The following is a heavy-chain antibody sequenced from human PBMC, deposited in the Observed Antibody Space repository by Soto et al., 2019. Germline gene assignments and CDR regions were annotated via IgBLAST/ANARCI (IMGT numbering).Heavy chain of an antibody. CDR3: ARDRRFPQQLDPRYFQH. J-gene: IGHJ1*01. Sequence: ASVKVSCKASGGTFSSYAISWVPQAPGQGLEWMGWISAYNANTNYAQKLQGRVTMTTDTSTSTAYMELRSMRSDDTAVYYCARDRRFPQQLDPRYFQHWGQGTLVTVSS. V-gene: IGHV1-18*01. CDR2: ISAYNANT. D-gene: IGHD6-13*01. CDR1: GGTFSSYA.